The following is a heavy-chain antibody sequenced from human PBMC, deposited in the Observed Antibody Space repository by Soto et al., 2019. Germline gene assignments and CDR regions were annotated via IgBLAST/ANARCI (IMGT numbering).Heavy chain of an antibody. V-gene: IGHV1-18*01. CDR2: INTHNGNT. CDR3: AREAVVVTARGPFDY. D-gene: IGHD2-21*02. J-gene: IGHJ4*02. CDR1: GYTFTNYG. Sequence: ASVKVSCKPSGYTFTNYGISWVRQAPGQGLEWMGWINTHNGNTNYAQKLQGRVTMTTDTSTSTAYMELRSLRSDDTAVYYCAREAVVVTARGPFDYWGQGTLVTVSS.